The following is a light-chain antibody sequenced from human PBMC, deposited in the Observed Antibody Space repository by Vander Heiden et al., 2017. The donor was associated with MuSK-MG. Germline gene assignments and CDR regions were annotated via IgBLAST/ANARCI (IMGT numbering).Light chain of an antibody. Sequence: DIQMTQSPSTLSASVGDRVTITCRASQSISSWLAWYQQKPGKAPKLLIYDASRLESGVPSRFSGSGSGTEFTLTISSLQPDDFATYYCQQDNSHWTFGQGTKVEIK. CDR2: DAS. CDR3: QQDNSHWT. J-gene: IGKJ1*01. V-gene: IGKV1-5*01. CDR1: QSISSW.